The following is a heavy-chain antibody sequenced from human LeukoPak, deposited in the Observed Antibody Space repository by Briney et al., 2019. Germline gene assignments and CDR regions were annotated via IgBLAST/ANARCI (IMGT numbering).Heavy chain of an antibody. CDR2: ISYDGSNK. J-gene: IGHJ4*02. D-gene: IGHD3-3*01. CDR3: ARDRDDFWSGYHNPYFDY. V-gene: IGHV3-30-3*01. Sequence: GGSLRLSCAASGFTFSSYAMHWVRQAPGKGLEWVAFISYDGSNKYYADSAKGRFTISRDNSKNTLYLQMNSLRAEDTAVYYCARDRDDFWSGYHNPYFDYWGQGTLVTVSS. CDR1: GFTFSSYA.